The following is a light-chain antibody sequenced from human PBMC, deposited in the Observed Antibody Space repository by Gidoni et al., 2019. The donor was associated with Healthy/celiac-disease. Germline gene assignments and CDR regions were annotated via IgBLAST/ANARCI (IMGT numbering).Light chain of an antibody. CDR1: SSNIGSNY. J-gene: IGLJ3*02. V-gene: IGLV1-47*01. CDR3: AAWDDSLSVL. CDR2: RNN. Sequence: QSVLTQPPSASGNPRQRVTISCSGSSSNIGSNYVYWYQQLPGTAPKLLIYRNNQRPSGVPDRFSGSKSGTSASLAISGLRSEDEADYYCAAWDDSLSVLFGGGTKLTVL.